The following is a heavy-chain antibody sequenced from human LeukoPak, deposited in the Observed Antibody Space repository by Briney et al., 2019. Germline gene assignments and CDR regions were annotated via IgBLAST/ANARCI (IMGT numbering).Heavy chain of an antibody. Sequence: GGSLRLSCAASGFTFSSYAMSWVRQAPGQGLEWVSGIIGSGGSTYYADSVKGRFTISRDNSKNTLFLQMNSLRAEDTAVYYCAEDLTGYSSSFGWFDPWGQGTLVTVSS. V-gene: IGHV3-23*01. CDR3: AEDLTGYSSSFGWFDP. D-gene: IGHD6-13*01. CDR2: IIGSGGST. J-gene: IGHJ5*02. CDR1: GFTFSSYA.